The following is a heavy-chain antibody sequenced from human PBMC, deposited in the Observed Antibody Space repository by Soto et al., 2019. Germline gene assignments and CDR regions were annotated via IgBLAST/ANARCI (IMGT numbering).Heavy chain of an antibody. V-gene: IGHV3-23*01. CDR3: AKYSGSALWNAYYHFDY. CDR2: ISGTGAST. J-gene: IGHJ4*02. CDR1: GFTFSSYA. Sequence: GGSLRLSCAASGFTFSSYAMSWVRQAPGKGLEWVSPISGTGASTYYADSVKGRFTISRDNSKNTLYLQMNSLRAEDTAVYYCAKYSGSALWNAYYHFDYWGQGTLVTVSS. D-gene: IGHD3-3*01.